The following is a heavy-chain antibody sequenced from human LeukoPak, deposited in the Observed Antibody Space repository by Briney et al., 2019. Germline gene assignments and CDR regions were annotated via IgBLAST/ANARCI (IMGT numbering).Heavy chain of an antibody. V-gene: IGHV4-59*08. CDR3: ARRGDDTSGYYPF. J-gene: IGHJ4*02. Sequence: SETLSLTCTVSGGSINNYYWSWLRQPPGKGLEWIGYIFHSGSTDHNPSLKSRVTISVDTSKNQFSLKLRSVTAADTAVYYCARRGDDTSGYYPFWGQGTLVTVSS. CDR2: IFHSGST. D-gene: IGHD3-22*01. CDR1: GGSINNYY.